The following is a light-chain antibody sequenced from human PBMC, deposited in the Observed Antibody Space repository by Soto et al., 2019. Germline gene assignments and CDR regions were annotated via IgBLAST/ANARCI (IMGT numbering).Light chain of an antibody. CDR3: SSYTISDTYI. J-gene: IGLJ1*01. CDR2: EVN. V-gene: IGLV2-14*01. CDR1: SSDIGAYDY. Sequence: QSALTQPASLSGSPGQSITISCTGTSSDIGAYDYVSWFQQHPGKAPKLMISEVNNRPSGVSNRFSGSKSGNTAYLTISGLQAEDEGDYYCSSYTISDTYIFGTGTKV.